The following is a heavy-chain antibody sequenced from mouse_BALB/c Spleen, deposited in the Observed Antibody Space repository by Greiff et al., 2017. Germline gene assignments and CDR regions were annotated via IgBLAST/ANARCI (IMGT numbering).Heavy chain of an antibody. Sequence: EVHLVESGGGLVQPGGSRKLSCAASGFTFSDYGMAWVRQAPGKGPEWVAFISNLAYSIYYADTVTGRFTISRENAKNTLYLEMSSLRSEDTAMYYCARCGGHGNYFAYWGQGTLVTVSA. CDR3: ARCGGHGNYFAY. J-gene: IGHJ3*01. CDR2: ISNLAYSI. CDR1: GFTFSDYG. D-gene: IGHD2-1*01. V-gene: IGHV5-15*02.